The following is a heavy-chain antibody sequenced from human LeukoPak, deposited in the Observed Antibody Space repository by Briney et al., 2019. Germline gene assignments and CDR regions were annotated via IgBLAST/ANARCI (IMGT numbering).Heavy chain of an antibody. J-gene: IGHJ4*02. CDR1: GFTFSSYA. V-gene: IGHV3-30-3*01. CDR2: ISYDGSNK. Sequence: GGSLRLSCAASGFTFSSYAMHWVRQAPGKGLEWVAVISYDGSNKYYADSVKGRFTISRDNSKNTPYLQMNSLRAEDTAVYYCARPYSSSYGFDYWGQGTLVTVSS. D-gene: IGHD6-6*01. CDR3: ARPYSSSYGFDY.